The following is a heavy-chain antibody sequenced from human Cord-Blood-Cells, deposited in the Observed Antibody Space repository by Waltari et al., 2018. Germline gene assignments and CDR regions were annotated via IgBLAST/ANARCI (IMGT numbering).Heavy chain of an antibody. CDR2: ISSSGSTI. J-gene: IGHJ4*02. D-gene: IGHD5-12*01. CDR3: ARGYSGYDSDY. V-gene: IGHV3-48*03. Sequence: EVQLVESGGGLVQPGGSLRLSCAASGFTFSSYEMNWVRQAPGQGLEWVSYISSSGSTIYYADSVKGRFTISRDNAKNSLYLQMNSLRAEDTAVYYCARGYSGYDSDYWGQGTLVTVSS. CDR1: GFTFSSYE.